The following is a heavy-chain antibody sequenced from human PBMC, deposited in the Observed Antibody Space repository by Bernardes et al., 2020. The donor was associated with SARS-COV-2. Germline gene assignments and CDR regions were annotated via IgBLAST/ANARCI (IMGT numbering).Heavy chain of an antibody. CDR1: GGSFSGYY. V-gene: IGHV4-34*01. CDR3: ARDLVDCSSTSCYLTRGSCYYYMDV. D-gene: IGHD2-2*01. CDR2: INHSGST. Sequence: SETLSLTCAVYGGSFSGYYWSWIRQPPGKGLEWIGEINHSGSTNYNPSLKSRVTISVDTSKNQFSLKLSSVTAADTAVYYCARDLVDCSSTSCYLTRGSCYYYMDVGGKGTTVTVSS. J-gene: IGHJ6*03.